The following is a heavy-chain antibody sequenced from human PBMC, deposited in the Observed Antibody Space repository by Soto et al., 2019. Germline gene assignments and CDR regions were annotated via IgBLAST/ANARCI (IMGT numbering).Heavy chain of an antibody. Sequence: GGSLRLSCAASGFMFSGQWMSWVRQTPGKGLEWVANIKEDGSRKDYVDSVKGRFTISRDNAKNSLYLQMNSLRAEDTAVYYCARADFWGQGTTVTVSS. J-gene: IGHJ6*02. CDR2: IKEDGSRK. CDR1: GFMFSGQW. V-gene: IGHV3-7*04. CDR3: ARADF.